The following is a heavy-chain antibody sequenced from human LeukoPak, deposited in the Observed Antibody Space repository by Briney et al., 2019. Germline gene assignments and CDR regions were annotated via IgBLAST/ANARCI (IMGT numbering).Heavy chain of an antibody. CDR1: GYTFTSYG. CDR3: ARDQEYSSGLYYFDY. J-gene: IGHJ4*02. D-gene: IGHD6-19*01. V-gene: IGHV1-18*01. CDR2: ISAYNGNT. Sequence: GASVKVSCKASGYTFTSYGISWVRQAPGQGLEWMGWISAYNGNTNYAQKLRGRVTMTTDTSTSTAYMELRSLRSDDTAVYYCARDQEYSSGLYYFDYWGQGTLVTVSS.